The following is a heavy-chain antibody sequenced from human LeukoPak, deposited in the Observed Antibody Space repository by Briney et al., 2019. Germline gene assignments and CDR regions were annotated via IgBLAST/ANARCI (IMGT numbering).Heavy chain of an antibody. CDR3: ARVLFGYYGVDV. D-gene: IGHD3-3*01. CDR2: ISGSSDYI. CDR1: GFTFSTYS. Sequence: GGSLRLSCAASGFTFSTYSMNWVRQAPGKGLEWVSSISGSSDYIFYADSVKGRFTMSRDNAKNSLYLQMNSLRAEDTAVYYCARVLFGYYGVDVWGQGTTVTVTS. J-gene: IGHJ6*02. V-gene: IGHV3-21*01.